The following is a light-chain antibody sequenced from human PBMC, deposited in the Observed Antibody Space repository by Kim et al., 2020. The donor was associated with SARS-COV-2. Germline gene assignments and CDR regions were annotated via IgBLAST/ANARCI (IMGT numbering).Light chain of an antibody. J-gene: IGKJ5*01. CDR3: QQYDNWPPIT. CDR1: HSVSSN. V-gene: IGKV3-15*01. Sequence: SPGKRAPLSCRASHSVSSNLAWYQRKPGQAPRLLIYGASTRATGIPGRFSGSGSGTEFTLTISSLQSEDFAIYYCQQYDNWPPITFGQGTRLEIK. CDR2: GAS.